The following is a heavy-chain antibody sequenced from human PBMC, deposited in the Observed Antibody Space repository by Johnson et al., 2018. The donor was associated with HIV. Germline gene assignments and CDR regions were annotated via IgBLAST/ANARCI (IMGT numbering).Heavy chain of an antibody. V-gene: IGHV3-30-3*01. J-gene: IGHJ3*02. D-gene: IGHD3-22*01. CDR2: ISYDGSNK. Sequence: QVQLVESGGGLVKPGGSLRLSCAASGFTFSNAWMTWVRQAPGKGLEWVAVISYDGSNKYYADSVKGRFTISRDNSKNTVYLQMNSLRAEDTAFYYCARQHSYDSSGQGGGLDSWGQGTMVTVSS. CDR3: ARQHSYDSSGQGGGLDS. CDR1: GFTFSNAW.